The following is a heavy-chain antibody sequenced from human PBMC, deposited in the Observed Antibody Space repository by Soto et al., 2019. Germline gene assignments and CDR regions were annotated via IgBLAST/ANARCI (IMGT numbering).Heavy chain of an antibody. V-gene: IGHV3-23*01. D-gene: IGHD2-15*01. CDR1: GFTFSSYA. J-gene: IGHJ4*02. Sequence: GGSLRLSCAASGFTFSSYAMSWVRQAPGKGLEWVSAISGSGGSPYYADSVKGRFTISRDNSKNTLSLQMNSLRAEDTAVYYCAKVLSVGRVVAAANDYWGQGTLVTVSS. CDR2: ISGSGGSP. CDR3: AKVLSVGRVVAAANDY.